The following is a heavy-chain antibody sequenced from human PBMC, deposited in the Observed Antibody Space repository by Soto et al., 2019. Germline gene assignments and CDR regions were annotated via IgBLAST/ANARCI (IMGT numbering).Heavy chain of an antibody. CDR1: GFSFEDYA. V-gene: IGHV3-9*01. Sequence: VQLVESGGGLVPPGRSLRLSCTASGFSFEDYAMHWVRQAPGKGLEWVSGINWNSGDKNYADSVKGRFTISRDNAKKALHLQMNSLRGEDTALYYCVKDGRGYYYYMDVWGKGTTVTVS. CDR3: VKDGRGYYYYMDV. J-gene: IGHJ6*03. CDR2: INWNSGDK.